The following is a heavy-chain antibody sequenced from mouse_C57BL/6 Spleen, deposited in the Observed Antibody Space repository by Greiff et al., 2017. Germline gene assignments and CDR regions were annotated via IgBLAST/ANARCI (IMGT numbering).Heavy chain of an antibody. D-gene: IGHD2-4*01. CDR1: GYTFTSYW. V-gene: IGHV1-64*01. CDR2: IHPNSGST. CDR3: ARGSMITRYFDY. J-gene: IGHJ2*01. Sequence: QVQLQQPGAELVKPGASVKLSCKASGYTFTSYWMHWVKQRPVQGLEWIGMIHPNSGSTNYNEKFKGKATLTVDKSSSTAYMQLSSLTSEDSAVYYCARGSMITRYFDYWGQGTTLTVSS.